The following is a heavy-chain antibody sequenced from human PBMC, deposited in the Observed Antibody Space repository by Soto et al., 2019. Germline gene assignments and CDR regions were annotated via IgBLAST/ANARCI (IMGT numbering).Heavy chain of an antibody. CDR2: IWYDGSNK. CDR1: GFTFSSYG. Sequence: GGSLRLSCAASGFTFSSYGMHWVRQAPGKGLEWVAVIWYDGSNKYYADSVKGRFTISRDNSKNTLYLQMNSLRAEDTAVYYCARVRGYSYGYRAYYYYGMDVWGQGTTVTVS. V-gene: IGHV3-33*01. J-gene: IGHJ6*02. D-gene: IGHD5-18*01. CDR3: ARVRGYSYGYRAYYYYGMDV.